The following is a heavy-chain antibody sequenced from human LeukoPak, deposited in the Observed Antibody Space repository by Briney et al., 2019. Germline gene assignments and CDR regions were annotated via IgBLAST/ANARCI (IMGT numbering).Heavy chain of an antibody. D-gene: IGHD3-10*01. Sequence: SVKVSCKASGYTFTSYYMHWVRQAPGQGLEWMGRIIPILGIANYAQKFQGRVTITADKSTSTAYMELSNLRSEDTAVYYCATIYGSGSYYNYWGQGTLVTVSS. J-gene: IGHJ4*02. CDR2: IIPILGIA. CDR3: ATIYGSGSYYNY. V-gene: IGHV1-69*02. CDR1: GYTFTSYY.